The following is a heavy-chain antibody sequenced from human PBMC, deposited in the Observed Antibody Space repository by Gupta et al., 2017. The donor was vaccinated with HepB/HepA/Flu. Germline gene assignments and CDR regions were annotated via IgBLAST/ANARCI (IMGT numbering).Heavy chain of an antibody. J-gene: IGHJ5*02. D-gene: IGHD6-13*01. CDR1: GFTFSSYW. CDR3: ARVYSSSWYNWFDP. V-gene: IGHV3-7*01. Sequence: EVQLVESGGGLVQPGVSLRLSCAASGFTFSSYWMSWVRQAPGKGLEWVANIKQDGSEKYYVDSVKGRFTISRDNAKNSLYLQMNSLRAEDTAVYYCARVYSSSWYNWFDPWGQGTLVTVSS. CDR2: IKQDGSEK.